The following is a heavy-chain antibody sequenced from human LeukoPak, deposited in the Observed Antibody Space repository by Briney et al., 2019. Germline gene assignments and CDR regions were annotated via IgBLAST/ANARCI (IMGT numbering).Heavy chain of an antibody. CDR2: VSSSSSYI. CDR1: GFTFSSYS. Sequence: PGGSLRLSCAASGFTFSSYSMNWVRQAPGKGLVWVSSVSSSSSYIYYADSVKGRFTISRDNAKNSLYLQMNSLRAEDTAVYYCARAGYYGSGSYIYYYGMDVWGQGTTVTVSS. D-gene: IGHD3-10*01. CDR3: ARAGYYGSGSYIYYYGMDV. V-gene: IGHV3-21*01. J-gene: IGHJ6*02.